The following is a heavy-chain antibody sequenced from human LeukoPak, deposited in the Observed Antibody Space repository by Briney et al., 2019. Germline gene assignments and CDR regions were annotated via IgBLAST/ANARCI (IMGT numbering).Heavy chain of an antibody. V-gene: IGHV1-3*03. CDR2: INAGNGNT. CDR1: GYTFTSYT. D-gene: IGHD3-3*01. Sequence: ASVKVSCKASGYTFTSYTIHWVRQAPGQRLEGMGWINAGNGNTKYSQEFQDRVTITRETSASTAYMELRSLRSEDMAVYYCARARYETRIWPKSRYDYYHYMDVWGKGTPVTVSS. CDR3: ARARYETRIWPKSRYDYYHYMDV. J-gene: IGHJ6*03.